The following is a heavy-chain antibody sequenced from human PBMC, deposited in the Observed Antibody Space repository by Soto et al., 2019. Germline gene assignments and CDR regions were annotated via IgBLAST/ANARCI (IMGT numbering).Heavy chain of an antibody. J-gene: IGHJ6*02. CDR3: ARLTDYSTLRYYGMDV. D-gene: IGHD2-15*01. CDR1: GYSFTSYW. Sequence: PGESVKISCKGSGYSFTSYWIGWVRQMPWKGLEWMGIIYPGDSGTRYSPSFQGQVTISADKSISTAYLQWSSLKASDTAMYYCARLTDYSTLRYYGMDVWGQGTTVTVSS. CDR2: IYPGDSGT. V-gene: IGHV5-51*01.